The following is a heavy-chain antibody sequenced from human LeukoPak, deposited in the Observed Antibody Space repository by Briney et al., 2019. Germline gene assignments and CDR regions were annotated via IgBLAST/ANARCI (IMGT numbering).Heavy chain of an antibody. J-gene: IGHJ4*02. V-gene: IGHV3-21*01. CDR2: ISSSSSYI. CDR3: AREGMIVVVLDY. D-gene: IGHD3-22*01. CDR1: GFTFSSYS. Sequence: AGGSLRLSCAASGFTFSSYSMSWVRQAPGKGLEWVSSISSSSSYIYYADSVKGRFTISRDNAKNSLYLQMNSLRAEDTAVYYCAREGMIVVVLDYWGQGTLVTVSS.